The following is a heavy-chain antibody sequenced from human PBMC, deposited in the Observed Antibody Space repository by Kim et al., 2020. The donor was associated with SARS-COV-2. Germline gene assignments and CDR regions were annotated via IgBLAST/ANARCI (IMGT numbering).Heavy chain of an antibody. D-gene: IGHD2-15*01. CDR3: AKDDLYCSGGSCYSPGGMDV. V-gene: IGHV3-23*03. J-gene: IGHJ6*02. Sequence: GGSLRLSCAASGFTFSSYAMNWVRQAPGKGLEWVSVIYSGGRSTYYADSVKGRFTISRDNPKNMLYLQMNSLRAEDTAVYYCAKDDLYCSGGSCYSPGGMDVWGQGTTVTVSS. CDR2: IYSGGRST. CDR1: GFTFSSYA.